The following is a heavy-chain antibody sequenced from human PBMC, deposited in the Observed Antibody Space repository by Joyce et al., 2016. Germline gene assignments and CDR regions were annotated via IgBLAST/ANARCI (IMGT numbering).Heavy chain of an antibody. J-gene: IGHJ4*02. CDR2: INPKTGGT. CDR3: ATSWRTGIDSPY. Sequence: QVQLVQSGAEVTKPGASVQVSCKTSGYTFTDYYIHWVRQAPGQGLEWMGWINPKTGGTKYAQRLQGRVTLTRDTSISAAYMELSTLTSDDTAVYYCATSWRTGIDSPYWGQGTLVIVSS. D-gene: IGHD1-1*01. V-gene: IGHV1-2*02. CDR1: GYTFTDYY.